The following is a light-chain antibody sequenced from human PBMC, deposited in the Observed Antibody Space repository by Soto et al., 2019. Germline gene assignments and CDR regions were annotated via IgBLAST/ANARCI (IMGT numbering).Light chain of an antibody. V-gene: IGKV1-5*01. CDR1: QSVGSW. CDR2: DGT. Sequence: DIQLTQSPSTLSASVGDRVSITCWASQSVGSWLAWHQKKPGKAPKLLIFDGTYLESGVPSRFSGGGSGTEFTLTINDLQPDDSATYYCQQYESHSEAFGQGTKVEVK. J-gene: IGKJ1*01. CDR3: QQYESHSEA.